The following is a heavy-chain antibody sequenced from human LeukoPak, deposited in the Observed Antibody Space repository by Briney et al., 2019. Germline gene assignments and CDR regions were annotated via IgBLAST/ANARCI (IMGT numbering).Heavy chain of an antibody. Sequence: PSETLSLTCTVSGGSISSYYWSWIRQPPGKGLEWIGYIYYSGSTNYNPSLKSRVTISVDTSNNQFSLKLSSVTAADTAVYYCASSYYDFWSGHYYFDYWGQGTLVTVSS. CDR3: ASSYYDFWSGHYYFDY. CDR1: GGSISSYY. V-gene: IGHV4-59*01. D-gene: IGHD3-3*01. J-gene: IGHJ4*02. CDR2: IYYSGST.